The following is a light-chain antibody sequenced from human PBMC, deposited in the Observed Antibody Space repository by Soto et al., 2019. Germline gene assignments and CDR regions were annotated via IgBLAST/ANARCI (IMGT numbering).Light chain of an antibody. Sequence: DIQMTQSPSSLSASVGDRVTITCRASQAINTWLNWYQQKPGKAPKLLIYAASTLQSGVSSRFSGSGSGTDFTLTISNLQLEDFATYYCKQSFGTATFGGGTKVDI. CDR2: AAS. V-gene: IGKV1-39*01. J-gene: IGKJ4*01. CDR1: QAINTW. CDR3: KQSFGTAT.